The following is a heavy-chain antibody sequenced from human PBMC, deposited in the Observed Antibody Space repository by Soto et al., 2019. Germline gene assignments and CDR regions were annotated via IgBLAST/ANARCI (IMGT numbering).Heavy chain of an antibody. Sequence: SVKVSCKASGGTFSSYAISWVRQAPGQGLEWMGGIIPIFGTANYAQKFQGRVTITADESTSTAYMELSSLRSEDTAVYYCARDGTAALPGYYYYGMDVWGQGTTVTVSS. J-gene: IGHJ6*02. V-gene: IGHV1-69*13. CDR3: ARDGTAALPGYYYYGMDV. D-gene: IGHD2-8*02. CDR1: GGTFSSYA. CDR2: IIPIFGTA.